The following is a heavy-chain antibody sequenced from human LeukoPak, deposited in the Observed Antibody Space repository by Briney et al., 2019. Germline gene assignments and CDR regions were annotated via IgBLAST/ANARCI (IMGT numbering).Heavy chain of an antibody. D-gene: IGHD2-2*01. Sequence: ASVKVSCKASGYTFTGSYMHWVRQAPGQGLEWVGWINPNTGGTSYAQNFQGRVTMTRDTSITTAYMELSRLRSDDTAVYYCAKEVLPAGGYYYVMDVWGQGTTVTVSS. V-gene: IGHV1-2*02. CDR2: INPNTGGT. J-gene: IGHJ6*02. CDR3: AKEVLPAGGYYYVMDV. CDR1: GYTFTGSY.